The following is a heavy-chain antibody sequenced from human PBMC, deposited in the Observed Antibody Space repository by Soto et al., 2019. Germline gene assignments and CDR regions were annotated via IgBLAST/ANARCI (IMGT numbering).Heavy chain of an antibody. V-gene: IGHV4-31*03. D-gene: IGHD3-10*01. J-gene: IGHJ4*02. CDR1: GGSISSGGYY. CDR2: IYYSGST. CDR3: AAACCHGSGSSHFDY. Sequence: QVQLQESGPGLVKPSQTLSLTCTVSGGSISSGGYYWSCIRQPPGKGLEWIGYIYYSGSTYYNPSLKSRVTISVDTSKNQFSLKLSSVTAADPAVYYCAAACCHGSGSSHFDYWGQGNLVTVSS.